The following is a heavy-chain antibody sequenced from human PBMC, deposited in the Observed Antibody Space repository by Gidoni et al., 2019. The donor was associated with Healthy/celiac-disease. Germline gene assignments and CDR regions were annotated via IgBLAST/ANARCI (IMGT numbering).Heavy chain of an antibody. V-gene: IGHV3-7*01. Sequence: EVQLVESGGGLVQPGGSLRLYCAASGLPFPSYWMSWVRQAPGKGLEWVANIKQDGSEKYYVDSVKGRFTISRDNAKNSLYLQMNSLRAEDTAVYYCARVRYYYDSSGGWFDPWGQGTLVTVSS. CDR3: ARVRYYYDSSGGWFDP. D-gene: IGHD3-22*01. CDR1: GLPFPSYW. CDR2: IKQDGSEK. J-gene: IGHJ5*02.